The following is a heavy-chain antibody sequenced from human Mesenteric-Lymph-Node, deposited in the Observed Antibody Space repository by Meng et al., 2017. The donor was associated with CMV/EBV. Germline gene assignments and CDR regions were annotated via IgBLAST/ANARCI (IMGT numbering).Heavy chain of an antibody. CDR1: GFMFSTYR. CDR2: ISSGSDAI. D-gene: IGHD3-22*01. V-gene: IGHV3-48*04. Sequence: GESLKISCAASGFMFSTYRMNWVRQAPGKGLEWVSYISSGSDAIYYADSVKGRFTISRDNAKNSLYLQMNSLRAEETAVYYCARGLYYYDSSGYPKENWFDPWGQGTLVTVSS. CDR3: ARGLYYYDSSGYPKENWFDP. J-gene: IGHJ5*02.